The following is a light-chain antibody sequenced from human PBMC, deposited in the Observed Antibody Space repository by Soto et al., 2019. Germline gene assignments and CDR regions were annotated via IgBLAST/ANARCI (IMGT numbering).Light chain of an antibody. CDR1: QSLSNW. CDR3: QQYNTYPWT. J-gene: IGKJ1*01. CDR2: DAS. Sequence: EMQKTQFGSDLPAPVSRRLNIRCWASQSLSNWLAWYQQKPGKAPKLLIYDASTLESWVPSSFSGSGSGTEFTLTIGSLQPDDLATYYCQQYNTYPWTVGRGTRVEIK. V-gene: IGKV1-5*01.